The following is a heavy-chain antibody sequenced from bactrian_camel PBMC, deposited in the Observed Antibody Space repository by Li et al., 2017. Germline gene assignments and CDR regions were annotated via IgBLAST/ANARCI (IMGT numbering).Heavy chain of an antibody. CDR2: IDSDGIA. CDR1: GSIYSDAF. V-gene: IGHV3S53*01. Sequence: HVKLVESGGGSVQAGGFLRHSCVASGSIYSDAFVGWLRQAPGKEREGVAAIDSDGIASYIDSVKGRFTISRDNANNTVNLMMNSLKVEDTAMYYCAANFGPYCSGPYLARRANFLGQGTQVTVS. D-gene: IGHD2*01. J-gene: IGHJ4*01.